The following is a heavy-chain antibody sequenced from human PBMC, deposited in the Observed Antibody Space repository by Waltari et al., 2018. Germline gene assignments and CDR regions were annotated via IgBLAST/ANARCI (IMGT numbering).Heavy chain of an antibody. CDR1: GFTVSSTY. V-gene: IGHV3-53*01. CDR3: ARATNWVLEAFDH. J-gene: IGHJ3*01. Sequence: ELQVVESGGGLIQPGASLSLSCAASGFTVSSTYMAWVRQAPGKGPEWVSVIFTSGSTYHADSVKGRFTISRDNSENTVHLQMKNLTAEDTALYYCARATNWVLEAFDHWGQGTMVTVSP. D-gene: IGHD1-1*01. CDR2: IFTSGST.